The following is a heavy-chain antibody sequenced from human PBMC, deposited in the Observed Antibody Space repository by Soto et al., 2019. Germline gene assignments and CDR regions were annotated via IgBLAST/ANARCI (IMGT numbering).Heavy chain of an antibody. CDR2: ISGSDGGA. CDR3: ASGGLHGYTNGGLSYFHS. J-gene: IGHJ4*02. D-gene: IGHD5-18*01. V-gene: IGHV3-23*01. CDR1: ELSSSNHA. Sequence: EVHLLESGGGLVQPGGSLRLSCAASELSSSNHAMTWVRQAPGKGLEWVSGISGSDGGAYYADSVKGRFTISRDNSRSTLYLQMNSLRVEDTAVYSCASGGLHGYTNGGLSYFHSWGQGTLVTVS.